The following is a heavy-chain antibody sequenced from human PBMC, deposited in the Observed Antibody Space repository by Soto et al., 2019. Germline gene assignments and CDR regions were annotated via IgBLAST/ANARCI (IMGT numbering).Heavy chain of an antibody. CDR2: INPSGGNT. CDR3: ARDRLRYNWNDFPYYYYGMDV. CDR1: GYTFTSYY. D-gene: IGHD1-1*01. Sequence: ASVKVSCKASGYTFTSYYMYWVRQAPGQGLEWMGIINPSGGNTNYAQKFQGRVAMTRDTSTSTVYMELSSLRSEDTAVYYCARDRLRYNWNDFPYYYYGMDVWGQGTTVTVSS. V-gene: IGHV1-46*01. J-gene: IGHJ6*02.